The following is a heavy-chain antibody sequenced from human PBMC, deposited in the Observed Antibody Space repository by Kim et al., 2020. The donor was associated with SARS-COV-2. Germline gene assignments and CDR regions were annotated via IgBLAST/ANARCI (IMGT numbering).Heavy chain of an antibody. Sequence: ASVKVSCKASGYTFTSYGISWVRQAPGQGLEWMGWISAYNGNTNYAQKLQGRVTMTTDTSTSTAYMELRSLRSDDTAVYYCARSPFRNFWSGYYTAGLFDYWGQGTLVTVSS. J-gene: IGHJ4*02. V-gene: IGHV1-18*01. CDR1: GYTFTSYG. CDR2: ISAYNGNT. CDR3: ARSPFRNFWSGYYTAGLFDY. D-gene: IGHD3-3*01.